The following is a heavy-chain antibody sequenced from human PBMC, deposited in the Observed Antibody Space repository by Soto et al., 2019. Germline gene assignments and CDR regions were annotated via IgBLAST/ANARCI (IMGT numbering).Heavy chain of an antibody. CDR1: GGTFSSYI. V-gene: IGHV1-69*02. J-gene: IGHJ5*02. CDR3: ASGSGYKYGEAAS. CDR2: IIPVLDIA. D-gene: IGHD5-18*01. Sequence: QVQLVQSGAEVKKPGSSVKVSCKTSGGTFSSYIITWVRQAPGQGLEWMGRIIPVLDIANYAQKFQGRVTITADKSTSTDYRDVSSLRFEDRPVYYWASGSGYKYGEAASWGQGTLVTVSS.